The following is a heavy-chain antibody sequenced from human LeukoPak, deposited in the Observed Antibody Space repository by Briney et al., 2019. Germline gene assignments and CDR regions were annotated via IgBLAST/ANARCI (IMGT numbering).Heavy chain of an antibody. D-gene: IGHD1-26*01. J-gene: IGHJ4*02. Sequence: GGSLRLSCAASGFTFSSYWMSWVRQVPGKGLEWVGRIKSKTDGGTTDYAAPVKGRFTISRDDSKNTLYLQMNSLKTEDTAVYYCTTDSDYSGSLAYWGQGTLVTVSS. CDR2: IKSKTDGGTT. CDR1: GFTFSSYW. CDR3: TTDSDYSGSLAY. V-gene: IGHV3-15*01.